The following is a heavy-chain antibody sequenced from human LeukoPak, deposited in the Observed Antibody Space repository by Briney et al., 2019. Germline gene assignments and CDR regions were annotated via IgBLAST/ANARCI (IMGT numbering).Heavy chain of an antibody. CDR1: GGSISSYY. J-gene: IGHJ5*02. CDR3: AREEYSSSSGWFDP. CDR2: IYTSGRT. D-gene: IGHD6-6*01. Sequence: PSETLSLTCTVSGGSISSYYWSWIRQPAGKGLEWIGRIYTSGRTNYNPSLKSRVTMSVHTSKNQFSLKLSSVTAADTAVYYCAREEYSSSSGWFDPWGQGTLVTVSS. V-gene: IGHV4-4*07.